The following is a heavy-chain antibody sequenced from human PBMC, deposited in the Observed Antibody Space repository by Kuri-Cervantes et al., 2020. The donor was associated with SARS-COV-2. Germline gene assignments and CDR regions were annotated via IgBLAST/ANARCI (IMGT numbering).Heavy chain of an antibody. D-gene: IGHD3-10*01. V-gene: IGHV3-7*01. CDR3: ARVVRGVSVHWFDP. CDR1: GDIFTDAW. CDR2: IKQDGSEK. J-gene: IGHJ5*02. Sequence: GGSLRLSCAASGDIFTDAWMSWVRQAPGKGLEWVANIKQDGSEKYYVDSVKGRFTISRDNAKNSLYLQMNSLRAEDTAVYYCARVVRGVSVHWFDPWGQGTLVTVSS.